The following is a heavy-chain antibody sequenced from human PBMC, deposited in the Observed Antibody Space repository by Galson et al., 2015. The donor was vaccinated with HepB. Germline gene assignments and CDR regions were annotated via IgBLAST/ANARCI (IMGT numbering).Heavy chain of an antibody. CDR2: INQDGSSK. CDR3: ARRISLVRGIITKPDYYYGMDV. V-gene: IGHV3-7*03. D-gene: IGHD3-10*01. Sequence: SLRLSCAASGFTFSSYWMNWVRQAPGKGLEWVAHINQDGSSKYYVDSVKARFTISRDNAKDSVYLQLDSLRAEDTAVYYCARRISLVRGIITKPDYYYGMDVWGQGTTVTVAS. J-gene: IGHJ6*02. CDR1: GFTFSSYW.